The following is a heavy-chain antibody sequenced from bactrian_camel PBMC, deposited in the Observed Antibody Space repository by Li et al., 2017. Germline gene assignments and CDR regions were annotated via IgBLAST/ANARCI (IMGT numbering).Heavy chain of an antibody. CDR3: AARGDPSEGWFVTRPQEFSS. J-gene: IGHJ4*01. CDR1: GIYKPVC. D-gene: IGHD5*01. V-gene: IGHV3S53*01. CDR2: IDIDGTT. Sequence: QLVESGGGSVQAGGSLRLSCEVSGIYKPVCMAWFRQVPEKPRERGGVASIDIDGTTRYADSVKDRFAVSQDNAKNAIYLHMTGLKPEDTGTYYCAARGDPSEGWFVTRPQEFSSWGKGTQVTVS.